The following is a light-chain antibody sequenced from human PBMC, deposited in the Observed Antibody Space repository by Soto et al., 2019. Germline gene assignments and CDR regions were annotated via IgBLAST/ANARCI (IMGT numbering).Light chain of an antibody. Sequence: EIVLTQSPGTLSLSPGERATLSCRASQSVSSSYLAWYQQTPGQAPRLLIYGASSRATGIPDRFSGSGSGTDFTLTISRLEPEDVAVYYCQQYGSSPMYTFGQGTNLEIK. CDR2: GAS. CDR1: QSVSSSY. V-gene: IGKV3-20*01. J-gene: IGKJ2*01. CDR3: QQYGSSPMYT.